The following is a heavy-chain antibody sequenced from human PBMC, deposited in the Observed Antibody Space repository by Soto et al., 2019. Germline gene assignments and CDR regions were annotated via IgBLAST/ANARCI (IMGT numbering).Heavy chain of an antibody. CDR1: GFVFLNYA. J-gene: IGHJ6*02. V-gene: IGHV3-30-3*01. D-gene: IGHD4-17*01. Sequence: VQLVESGGGVVQPGKSLRLSCTASGFVFLNYAFHWVRQAPGKGLEWVAVISFDGSDLFHADSVKGRFTISRDNSRDTLYLQMSSLRADDTAVSYCARVGNYGDSPYYNYGSDVWGQGTTVTVSS. CDR2: ISFDGSDL. CDR3: ARVGNYGDSPYYNYGSDV.